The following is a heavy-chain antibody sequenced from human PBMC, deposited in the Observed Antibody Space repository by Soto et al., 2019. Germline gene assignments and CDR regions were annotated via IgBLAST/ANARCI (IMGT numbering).Heavy chain of an antibody. CDR3: ARGGGGYDPFDY. V-gene: IGHV3-33*01. CDR1: GFTFCSYG. CDR2: IWYDGSNK. J-gene: IGHJ4*02. D-gene: IGHD5-12*01. Sequence: VQLVESGGGVVQHGGCLRLSCAASGFTFCSYGMPWVRQAPGTGLEWVAVIWYDGSNKYYADYVKGQFTISSDNSKNTLYLQMNSLRAEDTAVYYFARGGGGYDPFDYWGQRTLVTVSS.